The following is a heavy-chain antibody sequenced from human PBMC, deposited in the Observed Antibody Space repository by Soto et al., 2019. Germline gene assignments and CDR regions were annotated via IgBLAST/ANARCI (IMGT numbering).Heavy chain of an antibody. J-gene: IGHJ5*02. Sequence: ASLKVSCKTSGYTFSNYGITWVRRAPGQPLEWLGWISLYSDGTNYAQKFQGRVSMTTDTSTTTAYMELRSLRSDDTAVYYCARVVPGAEAWFGPWGQGXLVTVSS. D-gene: IGHD2-2*01. CDR2: ISLYSDGT. CDR1: GYTFSNYG. CDR3: ARVVPGAEAWFGP. V-gene: IGHV1-18*01.